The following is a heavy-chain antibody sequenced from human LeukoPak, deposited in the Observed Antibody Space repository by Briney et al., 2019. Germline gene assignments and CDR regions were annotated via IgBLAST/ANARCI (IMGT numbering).Heavy chain of an antibody. CDR3: ARQGVARPHRYFDY. V-gene: IGHV4-39*01. CDR1: GGSISSSDYY. D-gene: IGHD6-6*01. Sequence: SETLSLTCTVAGGSISSSDYYWGWIRQPPGKGLEWIGSIYDGGSTYYNPSLKSRISISVDTSKNQFSLKLSSVTAADTAVYYCARQGVARPHRYFDYWGQGTLVTVSS. J-gene: IGHJ4*02. CDR2: IYDGGST.